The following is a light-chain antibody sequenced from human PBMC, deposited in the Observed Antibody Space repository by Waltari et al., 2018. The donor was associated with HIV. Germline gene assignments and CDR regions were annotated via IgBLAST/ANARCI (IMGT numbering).Light chain of an antibody. J-gene: IGLJ3*02. CDR2: DVA. V-gene: IGLV2-14*03. CDR1: DSAFGLYTF. Sequence: SAVTQPASVSGLPGQSTTISCTGGDSAFGLYTFVSWYQQHSGKPPKLILYDVATRASGVSDRFSGSMSGNTASLTISGLRAEDEAHYYCASFTGDNTVMFGGGTEVTVL. CDR3: ASFTGDNTVM.